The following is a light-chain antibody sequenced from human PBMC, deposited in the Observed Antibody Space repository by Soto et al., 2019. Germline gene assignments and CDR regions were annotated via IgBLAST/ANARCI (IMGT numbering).Light chain of an antibody. Sequence: QSVLTQPASVSGSPGQSITISCTGTSSDVGGYNYVSWYQQHPGKAPKLMIYDVSNRPSGVSNRFSGSKSGNTPPLTTYGLQAEDEADYYCSSYTSSSSPIFGTGTKLT. CDR3: SSYTSSSSPI. V-gene: IGLV2-14*01. J-gene: IGLJ1*01. CDR1: SSDVGGYNY. CDR2: DVS.